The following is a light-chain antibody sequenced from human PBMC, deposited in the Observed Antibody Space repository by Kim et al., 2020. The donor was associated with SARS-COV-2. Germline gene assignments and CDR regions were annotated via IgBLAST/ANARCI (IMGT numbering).Light chain of an antibody. V-gene: IGLV3-19*01. CDR1: SLRSYY. CDR3: NSRDSNDNVV. CDR2: GKN. Sequence: VALGQTGRITCQGHSLRSYYATWYQQKPGQAPILVIYGKNNRPSGIPDRFSGSSSGNTASLTITVTQAGDEADYYCNSRDSNDNVVCGGGTQLTVL. J-gene: IGLJ2*01.